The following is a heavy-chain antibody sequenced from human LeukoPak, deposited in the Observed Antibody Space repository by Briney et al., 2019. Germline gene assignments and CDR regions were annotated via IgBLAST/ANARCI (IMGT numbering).Heavy chain of an antibody. D-gene: IGHD1-26*01. CDR2: INPTSGDT. CDR1: GYTFTGNY. J-gene: IGHJ4*02. V-gene: IGHV1-2*02. CDR3: ARDHACGRHSGSYYLFDY. Sequence: ASVKVSCKASGYTFTGNYMHWVRQAPGQRLEWMGWINPTSGDTNYAQKFQGRVTMTRDTSSSTAYMELNRLRWDETAVYYYARDHACGRHSGSYYLFDYWGQGTLVTVSS.